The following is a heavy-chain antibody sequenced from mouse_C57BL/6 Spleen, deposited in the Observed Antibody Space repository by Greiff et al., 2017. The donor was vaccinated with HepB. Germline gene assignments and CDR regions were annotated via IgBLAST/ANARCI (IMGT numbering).Heavy chain of an antibody. V-gene: IGHV1-85*01. CDR1: GYTFTSYD. D-gene: IGHD1-1*01. CDR3: ARRTHLTTVVAYYYAMDY. CDR2: IYPRDGST. Sequence: VKLQESGPELVKPGASVKLSCKASGYTFTSYDINWVKQRPGQGLEWIGWIYPRDGSTKYNEKFKGKATLTVDTSSSTAYMELHSLTSEDSAVYFCARRTHLTTVVAYYYAMDYWGQGTSVTVSS. J-gene: IGHJ4*01.